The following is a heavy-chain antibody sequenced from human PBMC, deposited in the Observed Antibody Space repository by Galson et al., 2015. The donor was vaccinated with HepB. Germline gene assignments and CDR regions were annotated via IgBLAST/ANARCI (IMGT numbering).Heavy chain of an antibody. D-gene: IGHD2-2*02. Sequence: SLRLSCAASGFNFDDYDMGWVRQAPGKGLEWISYISWNGANAGYEDSVTGRFSVSRDNARNSLYLDMTSLRAEDTALYYCVREGENCSRTSCYNDGMDIWGQGTTVIVSS. CDR1: GFNFDDYD. CDR3: VREGENCSRTSCYNDGMDI. V-gene: IGHV3-20*04. J-gene: IGHJ6*02. CDR2: ISWNGANA.